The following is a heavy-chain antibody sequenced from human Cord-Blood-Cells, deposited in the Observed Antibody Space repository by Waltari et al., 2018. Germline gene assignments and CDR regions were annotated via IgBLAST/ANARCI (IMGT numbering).Heavy chain of an antibody. CDR2: INPNSGGT. Sequence: QVQLVQSGAEVKKPGASVKVSCKDSGYTFTGYDMHWVRQAPGQGLEWMEWINPNSGGTNYAQKFQGRVTMTRDTSISTAYMELSRLRSDDTAVYYCARVQRIAARPFDYWGQGTLVTVSS. CDR3: ARVQRIAARPFDY. V-gene: IGHV1-2*02. CDR1: GYTFTGYD. D-gene: IGHD6-6*01. J-gene: IGHJ4*02.